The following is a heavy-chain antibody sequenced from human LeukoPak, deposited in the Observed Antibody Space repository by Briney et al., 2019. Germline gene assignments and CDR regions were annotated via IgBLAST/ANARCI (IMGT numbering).Heavy chain of an antibody. V-gene: IGHV1-69*13. Sequence: SVKVSCKAPGGTPSSYAISWVRQAPGQGLEWMGGIIPIFDTADYAQKFQGRVTITADESTSTAYMELSSLRSEDTAVFYCARISLGAIWGYYYGMDVWGQGTTVTVSS. CDR2: IIPIFDTA. CDR1: GGTPSSYA. D-gene: IGHD1-26*01. CDR3: ARISLGAIWGYYYGMDV. J-gene: IGHJ6*02.